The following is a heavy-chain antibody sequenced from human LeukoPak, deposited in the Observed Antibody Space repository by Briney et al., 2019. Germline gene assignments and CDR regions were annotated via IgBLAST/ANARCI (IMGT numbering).Heavy chain of an antibody. D-gene: IGHD3-22*01. Sequence: SETLSLTCAVYGGSFSGYYWSWIRQPSGKGLEWIGSIYHSGSTFYNPSLKSRVTMSIDTSKNQFSLKLSSVTAADTAVYYCAATFYDSSGYYLDYWGQGTLVTVSS. V-gene: IGHV4-34*10. CDR1: GGSFSGYY. J-gene: IGHJ4*02. CDR3: AATFYDSSGYYLDY. CDR2: IYHSGST.